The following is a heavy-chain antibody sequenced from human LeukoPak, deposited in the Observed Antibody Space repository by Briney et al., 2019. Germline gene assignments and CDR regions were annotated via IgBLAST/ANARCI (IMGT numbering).Heavy chain of an antibody. V-gene: IGHV3-48*01. CDR2: ISSIRSTI. Sequence: PGGSLRLSCAASGFTFSSYSMNWVRQAPGKGLEWVSYISSIRSTIYYADSVKGRFTISRDNAKNSLYLQMNSLRAEDTAVYYCARDSGGLVGITIKAFDIWGQGTMVTASS. CDR3: ARDSGGLVGITIKAFDI. J-gene: IGHJ3*02. CDR1: GFTFSSYS. D-gene: IGHD3-10*01.